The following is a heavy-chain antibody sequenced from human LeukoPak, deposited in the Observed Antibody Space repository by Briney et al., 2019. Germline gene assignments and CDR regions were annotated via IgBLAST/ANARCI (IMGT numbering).Heavy chain of an antibody. CDR2: IIPILGIA. V-gene: IGHV1-69*04. Sequence: GASVKVSCKASGGTFSSYAISWVRQAPGQGLEWMGRIIPILGIANYAQKFQGRVTITADKSTSTAYMELSSLRSEDTAVYYCARDRNYGGLIDYWGQGTLVTVSS. CDR1: GGTFSSYA. CDR3: ARDRNYGGLIDY. J-gene: IGHJ4*02. D-gene: IGHD4-4*01.